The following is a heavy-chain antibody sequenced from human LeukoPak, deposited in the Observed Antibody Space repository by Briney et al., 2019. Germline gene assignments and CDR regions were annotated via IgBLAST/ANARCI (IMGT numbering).Heavy chain of an antibody. J-gene: IGHJ3*02. Sequence: PSETLSLTCTVSGGSISSSSYYWGWIRQPPGKGLEWIGSIYYSGSTYYNPSLKSRVTISVDTSKNQFSLKLSSVTAADTAVYYCARHVLSSDYYGSGSLEVGAFDIWGQGTMVTVSS. D-gene: IGHD3-10*01. CDR2: IYYSGST. CDR1: GGSISSSSYY. CDR3: ARHVLSSDYYGSGSLEVGAFDI. V-gene: IGHV4-39*01.